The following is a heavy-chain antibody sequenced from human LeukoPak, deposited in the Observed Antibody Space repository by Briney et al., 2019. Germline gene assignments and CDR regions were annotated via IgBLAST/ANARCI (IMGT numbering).Heavy chain of an antibody. CDR3: ARGVGVPAAIEYFQH. V-gene: IGHV1-69*05. D-gene: IGHD2-2*01. J-gene: IGHJ1*01. CDR1: GGTFSSYA. CDR2: IIPIFGTA. Sequence: SVTVSCKASGGTFSSYAISWVRQAPGQGLDWMEGIIPIFGTANYAQKFQGRVTITTDESTSTAYMELSSLRSEDTAVHYCARGVGVPAAIEYFQHWGQGTLVTVSS.